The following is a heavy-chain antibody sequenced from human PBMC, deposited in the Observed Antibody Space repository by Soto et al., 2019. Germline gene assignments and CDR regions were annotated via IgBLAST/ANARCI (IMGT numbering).Heavy chain of an antibody. Sequence: QVQLVESGGGVVQPGRSLRLSCAASGFTFSSYAMHWVGQAPGKGLGWVAVISYDGSNKYYADSVKGRFTISRDNSKNTLYLQMNSLRTEDTAVYYCARPLWRDDYNWGYFDLWGRGTLVTVSS. CDR3: ARPLWRDDYNWGYFDL. J-gene: IGHJ2*01. CDR1: GFTFSSYA. V-gene: IGHV3-30-3*01. D-gene: IGHD4-4*01. CDR2: ISYDGSNK.